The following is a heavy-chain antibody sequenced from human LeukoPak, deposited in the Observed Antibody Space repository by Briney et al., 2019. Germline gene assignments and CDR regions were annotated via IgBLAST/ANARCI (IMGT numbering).Heavy chain of an antibody. D-gene: IGHD1-26*01. CDR2: VNPSGGAT. CDR1: GYTFTSYY. CDR3: ARDVGATYHFDY. J-gene: IGHJ4*02. V-gene: IGHV1-46*01. Sequence: GASVKVACKASGYTFTSYYIHWVRQAPGQGLEWMGIVNPSGGATSYAQEFQGRVTMTRDTSTATVYMELSSLRSEDTAVYYCARDVGATYHFDYWGQGTVVTVSP.